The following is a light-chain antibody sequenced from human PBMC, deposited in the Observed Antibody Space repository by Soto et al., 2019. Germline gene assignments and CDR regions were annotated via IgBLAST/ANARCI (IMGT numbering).Light chain of an antibody. Sequence: EIVLTQSPGTLSLSPGERATLSCRASQSVSSNNLAWYQQRPGQAPRVVIYGASTRATGIPERFSGSGSGTDFTLTISSLQSEDFATYYCLQTYSVPWTFGHGTKVEIK. CDR2: GAS. CDR1: QSVSSNN. CDR3: LQTYSVPWT. J-gene: IGKJ1*01. V-gene: IGKV3-20*01.